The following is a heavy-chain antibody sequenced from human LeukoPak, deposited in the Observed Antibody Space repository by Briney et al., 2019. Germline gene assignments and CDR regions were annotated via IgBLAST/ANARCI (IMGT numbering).Heavy chain of an antibody. CDR3: ARAIVVVPAAPQIASI. D-gene: IGHD2-2*01. CDR2: ISSSSSYI. CDR1: GFTFSSYS. Sequence: GGSLRLSCAASGFTFSSYSMNWVRQAPGKGLEWVSSISSSSSYIYYADSVKGRFTISRDNAKNSLYLQMNSLRAEDTAVYYCARAIVVVPAAPQIASIWGQGTMVTVSS. J-gene: IGHJ3*02. V-gene: IGHV3-21*01.